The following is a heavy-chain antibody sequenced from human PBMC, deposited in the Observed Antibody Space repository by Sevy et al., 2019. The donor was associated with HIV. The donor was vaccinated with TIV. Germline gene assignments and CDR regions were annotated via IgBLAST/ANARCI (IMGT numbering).Heavy chain of an antibody. Sequence: GGSLRLSCAASGFTFSSYAMHWVRQAPGKGLEWVAVISYDGSNKYYADSVKGRFTISRDNSKNTLYLQMNSLRAEDTAVYYCARVGDSGYEFDYWGQRTLVTVSS. J-gene: IGHJ4*02. CDR3: ARVGDSGYEFDY. V-gene: IGHV3-30-3*01. D-gene: IGHD5-12*01. CDR2: ISYDGSNK. CDR1: GFTFSSYA.